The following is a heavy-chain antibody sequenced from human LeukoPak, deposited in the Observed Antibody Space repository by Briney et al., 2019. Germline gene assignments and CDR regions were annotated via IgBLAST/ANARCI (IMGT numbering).Heavy chain of an antibody. D-gene: IGHD3-22*01. V-gene: IGHV3-49*04. CDR2: IRSIAYGGTT. CDR3: ARDLARRYYDSSGYYYGSN. Sequence: GGSLRLSCTTSGFTFGDYAMSWVRQAPGKGLEWVGFIRSIAYGGTTECAASVKGRFTISRDDSKSIAYLQMNSLKNEDTAVYYCARDLARRYYDSSGYYYGSNWGQGTLVTVSS. CDR1: GFTFGDYA. J-gene: IGHJ4*02.